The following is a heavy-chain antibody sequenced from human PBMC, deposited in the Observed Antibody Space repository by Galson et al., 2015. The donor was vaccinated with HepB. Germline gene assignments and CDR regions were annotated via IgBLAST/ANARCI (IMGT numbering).Heavy chain of an antibody. J-gene: IGHJ2*01. V-gene: IGHV3-11*05. CDR2: ISSSSSYT. CDR1: GFTFSDYY. Sequence: SLRLSCAASGFTFSDYYMSWIRQAPGKGLEWVSFISSSSSYTNYADSVKGRFTISRDNAKNSLYLQMNSLRAEDTAVYYCARAGDYGVWYSDLWGRGTLVTAS. D-gene: IGHD4-17*01. CDR3: ARAGDYGVWYSDL.